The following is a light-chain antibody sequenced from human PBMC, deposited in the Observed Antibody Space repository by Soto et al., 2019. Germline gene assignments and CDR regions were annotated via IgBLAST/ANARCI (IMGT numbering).Light chain of an antibody. Sequence: EIVLTQSPGTLSLSPGERATLSCRASQSVSSSYLAWYQQKPGQAPRLLIYGASSRATGIPDRFSGSGSGTDFTLTISRLEPEDFAVYYCQQYDYSPPYTFGQGTKLEIK. CDR2: GAS. CDR1: QSVSSSY. CDR3: QQYDYSPPYT. V-gene: IGKV3-20*01. J-gene: IGKJ2*01.